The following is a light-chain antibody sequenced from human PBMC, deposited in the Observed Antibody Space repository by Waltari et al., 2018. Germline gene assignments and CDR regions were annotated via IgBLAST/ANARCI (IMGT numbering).Light chain of an antibody. CDR1: DRDVGSYDF. J-gene: IGLJ1*01. CDR2: GVS. Sequence: QSALTQPASVSGSPGQSITISCSGTDRDVGSYDFVSWYQQHPGKAPHLIIYGVSNRPSGISNRFSASKSGNTASLTISGLQAEDEADYYCSSYTTSSAPGVFGTGTRVTVL. V-gene: IGLV2-14*01. CDR3: SSYTTSSAPGV.